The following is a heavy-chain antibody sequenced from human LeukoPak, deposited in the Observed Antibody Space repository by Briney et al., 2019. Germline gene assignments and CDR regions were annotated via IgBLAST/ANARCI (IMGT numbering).Heavy chain of an antibody. J-gene: IGHJ4*01. V-gene: IGHV1-2*02. CDR1: GYTFTGYY. D-gene: IGHD4-17*01. CDR3: ARGTYGDSFHY. Sequence: GASVKVSCKASGYTFTGYYMHWVRQAPGQGLEWMGWINPNSGGTNYAQKFQGRVTMTRDTSSSTAYMELSRLRTDATAVYSCARGTYGDSFHYWGHGNLVTVSS. CDR2: INPNSGGT.